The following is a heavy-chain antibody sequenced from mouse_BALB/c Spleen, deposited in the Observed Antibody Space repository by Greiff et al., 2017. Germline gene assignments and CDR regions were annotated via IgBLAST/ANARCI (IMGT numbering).Heavy chain of an antibody. CDR3: ARGTYPGDMDY. Sequence: VMLVESGPGLVAPSQSLSITCTVSGFSLTSYGVHWVRQPPGKGLEWLGVIWAGGSTNYNSALMSRLSISKDNSKSQVFLKMNSLQTDDTAMYYCARGTYPGDMDYWGQGTSVTVSS. D-gene: IGHD5-1*01. CDR1: GFSLTSYG. J-gene: IGHJ4*01. CDR2: IWAGGST. V-gene: IGHV2-9*02.